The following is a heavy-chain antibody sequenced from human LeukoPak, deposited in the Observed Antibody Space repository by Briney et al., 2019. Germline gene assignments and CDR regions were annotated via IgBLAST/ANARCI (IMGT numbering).Heavy chain of an antibody. Sequence: SETLSLTCAVYGGSFSGYYWSWIRQPPGKRLEWIGEINHSGSTNYNPSLKSRVTISVDTSKNQFSLKPSSVTAADTAVYYCARDTFIVLMVYAIPEDAFDIWGQGTMVTVSS. CDR1: GGSFSGYY. CDR2: INHSGST. V-gene: IGHV4-34*01. J-gene: IGHJ3*02. D-gene: IGHD2-8*01. CDR3: ARDTFIVLMVYAIPEDAFDI.